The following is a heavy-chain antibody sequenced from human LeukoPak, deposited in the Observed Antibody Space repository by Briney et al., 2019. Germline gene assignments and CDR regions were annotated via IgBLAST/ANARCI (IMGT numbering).Heavy chain of an antibody. J-gene: IGHJ4*02. Sequence: PSETLSLTCTVSGGSISGSSNFWGWIRQPPGKGLEWIGSINYSGTTYYSPSLKSRVTISVDTSKNQFSLKLSSVTAADTAVYYCARRIATAGDYWGQGTLVTVSS. CDR2: INYSGTT. CDR1: GGSISGSSNF. D-gene: IGHD6-13*01. V-gene: IGHV4-39*01. CDR3: ARRIATAGDY.